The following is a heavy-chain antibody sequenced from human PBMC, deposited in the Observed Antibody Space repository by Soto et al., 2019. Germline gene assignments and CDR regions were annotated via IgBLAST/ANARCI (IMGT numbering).Heavy chain of an antibody. Sequence: QVQLQESGPGLVKPSQTLSLTCTVSGGSISSGDYYWSWIRQPPGKGLEWIRDIYCSGSTYYNPSLKSRVTISVDTSKIQFSLKLSSVTAADTAVYYCASTSYGYTFYDCWGQGTLVTVSS. CDR2: IYCSGST. CDR3: ASTSYGYTFYDC. CDR1: GGSISSGDYY. V-gene: IGHV4-30-4*01. J-gene: IGHJ4*02. D-gene: IGHD5-18*01.